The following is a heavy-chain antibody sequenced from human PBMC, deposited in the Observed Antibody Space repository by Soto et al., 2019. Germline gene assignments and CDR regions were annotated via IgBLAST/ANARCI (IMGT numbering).Heavy chain of an antibody. Sequence: SETLSLTCTVSGGSISSYYWGWIRRPPGKGLEWIGYIYYSGSTNYNPSLKSRVTISVDTSKNQFSLKLSSVTAADTAVYYCARGGRTIFGRYFDYWGQGTLVTVSS. J-gene: IGHJ4*02. D-gene: IGHD3-3*01. CDR1: GGSISSYY. CDR2: IYYSGST. CDR3: ARGGRTIFGRYFDY. V-gene: IGHV4-59*01.